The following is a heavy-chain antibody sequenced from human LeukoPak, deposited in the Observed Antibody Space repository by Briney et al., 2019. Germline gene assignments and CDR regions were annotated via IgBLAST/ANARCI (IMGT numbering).Heavy chain of an antibody. Sequence: GGSLRLSCAASGFTFSSYWMSWVRQAPGKGLEWVANIKQDGSDKCYVDSVKGRFTISRDNAKNLLYLQMNSLRAEDTAVYYCTRYSGYGGAEYFQHWGQGTLVTVSS. D-gene: IGHD5-12*01. CDR3: TRYSGYGGAEYFQH. V-gene: IGHV3-7*03. CDR2: IKQDGSDK. J-gene: IGHJ1*01. CDR1: GFTFSSYW.